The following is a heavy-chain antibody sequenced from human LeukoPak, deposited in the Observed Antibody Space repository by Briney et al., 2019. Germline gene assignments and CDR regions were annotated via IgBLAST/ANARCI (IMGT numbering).Heavy chain of an antibody. CDR3: ARPNITSYYDSRGYDAFDV. D-gene: IGHD3-22*01. V-gene: IGHV5-51*01. Sequence: AESLKISCKGSGYSFTSYWIGWVRQMPGKGLEWMGIIYPDDSDTRYSPSFQGQVTISADKSVRTAYLQWSSLKASDTAMYYCARPNITSYYDSRGYDAFDVWGQGTMVTVSS. CDR2: IYPDDSDT. J-gene: IGHJ3*01. CDR1: GYSFTSYW.